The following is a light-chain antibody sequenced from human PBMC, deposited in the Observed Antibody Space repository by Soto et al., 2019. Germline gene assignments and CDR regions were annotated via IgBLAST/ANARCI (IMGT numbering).Light chain of an antibody. J-gene: IGLJ1*01. CDR2: DVS. CDR3: SSYTSSSTLLYV. CDR1: SSDVGGYNY. V-gene: IGLV2-14*01. Sequence: QSALTQPASVSGSPGQSITISCTGTSSDVGGYNYVSWYQQHQGKAPKLMIYDVSNRPSGVSNRLSGSKSGNTASLTISGLQAEDEADYYCSSYTSSSTLLYVFGTGTKLTVL.